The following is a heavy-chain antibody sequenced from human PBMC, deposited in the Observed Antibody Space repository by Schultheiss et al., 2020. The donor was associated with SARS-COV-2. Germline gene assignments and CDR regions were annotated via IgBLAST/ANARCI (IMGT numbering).Heavy chain of an antibody. Sequence: SETLSLTCTVSGGSISSGDYYWSWIRQPPGKGLEWIGYIYYSGSTNYNPSLKSRVTISVDTSKNQFSLKLSSVTAADTAVYYCARETGGYDREYYYYYYGMDVWGQGTTVTVAS. CDR2: IYYSGST. CDR3: ARETGGYDREYYYYYYGMDV. D-gene: IGHD6-13*01. CDR1: GGSISSGDYY. J-gene: IGHJ6*02. V-gene: IGHV4-61*08.